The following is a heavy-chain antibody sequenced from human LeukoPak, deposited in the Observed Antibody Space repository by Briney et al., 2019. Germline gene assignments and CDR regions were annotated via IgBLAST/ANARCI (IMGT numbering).Heavy chain of an antibody. Sequence: GGSLRLSCAASGFTFSSYAMSWVRQAPGKGLEWVSAISGSGGSTYYADSVKGRFTISRDNSKNTLYLQMHSLRAEDTAVYYCAMLASQYLTSWFDYWGQGTLVTVSS. V-gene: IGHV3-23*01. CDR2: ISGSGGST. CDR3: AMLASQYLTSWFDY. J-gene: IGHJ4*02. D-gene: IGHD2/OR15-2a*01. CDR1: GFTFSSYA.